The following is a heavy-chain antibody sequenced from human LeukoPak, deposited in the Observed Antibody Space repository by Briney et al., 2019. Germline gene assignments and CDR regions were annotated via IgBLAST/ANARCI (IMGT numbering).Heavy chain of an antibody. CDR2: ISYDGTNK. J-gene: IGHJ4*02. CDR3: ARYNPGYVAVEY. V-gene: IGHV3-30-3*01. D-gene: IGHD3-16*01. Sequence: GGSLRLSCAASGFTFSTYAMHWVRQAPGKGLEWVAFISYDGTNKYCADSVKGRFTISRDNAKNTLYLQMNSLRAEDTAVYYCARYNPGYVAVEYWGQGTLVTVSS. CDR1: GFTFSTYA.